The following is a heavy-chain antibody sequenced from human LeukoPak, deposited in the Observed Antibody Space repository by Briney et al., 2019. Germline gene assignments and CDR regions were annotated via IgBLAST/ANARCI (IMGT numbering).Heavy chain of an antibody. CDR2: IRHDGTDQ. V-gene: IGHV3-30*02. CDR3: AKDGNWASVS. J-gene: IGHJ5*02. D-gene: IGHD7-27*01. Sequence: GGSLRLSCVGSGFTFSVHWVRQVPGKGLEGLTFIRHDGTDQHYADSVRGRFTISIDNSKNTVYLQMNSLRPEDTALYYCAKDGNWASVSWGQGTLVTVSS. CDR1: GFTFS.